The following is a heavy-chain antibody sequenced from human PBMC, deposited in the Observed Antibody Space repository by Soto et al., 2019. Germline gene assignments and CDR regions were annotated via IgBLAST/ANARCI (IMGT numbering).Heavy chain of an antibody. CDR1: GFTFSSYS. V-gene: IGHV3-30-3*01. Sequence: QVQLVESGGGVVQPGRSLRLSCAASGFTFSSYSMHWVRQAPGQGLEWVAVTSYDGSNRYYADYVKGRFTISRDKSKNRVYLQRSRVRDEDTAGYYCARDGGRPGGRYCDGMALWGHGTAVTVSS. J-gene: IGHJ6*02. CDR3: ARDGGRPGGRYCDGMAL. D-gene: IGHD2-21*01. CDR2: TSYDGSNR.